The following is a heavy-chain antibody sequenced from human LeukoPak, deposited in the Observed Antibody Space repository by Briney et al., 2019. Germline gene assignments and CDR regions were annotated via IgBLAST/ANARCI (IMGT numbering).Heavy chain of an antibody. CDR3: ARAEMTTVVTGGFQH. CDR2: IYYSGST. J-gene: IGHJ1*01. D-gene: IGHD4-23*01. Sequence: SETLSLTCTVSGGSISSYYWSWIRQPPGKGLEWIGYIYYSGSTNYNPSLKSRVTISVDTSKNQFSLKLSSVAAADTVVYYCARAEMTTVVTGGFQHWGQGTLVTVSS. CDR1: GGSISSYY. V-gene: IGHV4-59*01.